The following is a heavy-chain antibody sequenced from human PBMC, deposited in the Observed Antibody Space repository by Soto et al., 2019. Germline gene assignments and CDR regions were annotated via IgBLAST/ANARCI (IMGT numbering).Heavy chain of an antibody. CDR1: GGSISSGGYY. Sequence: QVQLQESGPGLVKPSQTLSLTCTVSGGSISSGGYYWSWIRQHPGKGLEWIGYIYYSGSTYYNPSLKSRVTISVDTSKNQFSLKLISVTAADTAVYYCARIKLEAAMADQHLDYWGQGTLVTVSS. CDR3: ARIKLEAAMADQHLDY. V-gene: IGHV4-31*03. J-gene: IGHJ4*02. D-gene: IGHD5-18*01. CDR2: IYYSGST.